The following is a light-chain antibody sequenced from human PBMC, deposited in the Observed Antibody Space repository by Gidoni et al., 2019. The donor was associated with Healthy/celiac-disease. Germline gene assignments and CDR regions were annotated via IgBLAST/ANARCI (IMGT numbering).Light chain of an antibody. CDR3: CSYAGSSTLVV. CDR1: SSDVGSYNL. V-gene: IGLV2-23*01. J-gene: IGLJ2*01. Sequence: QSALTQPAPVSGSPGQSITISCTGTSSDVGSYNLVSWYQQHPGKAPKLMIYEGSKRLSGVSNRFSGSKSGNTASLTISGLQAEDEADYYCCSYAGSSTLVVFGGGTKLTVL. CDR2: EGS.